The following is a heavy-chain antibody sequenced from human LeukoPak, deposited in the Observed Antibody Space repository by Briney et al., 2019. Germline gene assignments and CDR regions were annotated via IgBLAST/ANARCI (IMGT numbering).Heavy chain of an antibody. J-gene: IGHJ4*02. CDR2: INKDGSEK. CDR1: GFTFSNYW. V-gene: IGHV3-7*01. CDR3: ARDKVTY. Sequence: GGSLRLSCAASGFTFSNYWMSWLRQAPGKGLEWVANINKDGSEKYYADSVKGRFTISRDNAKNSLYLQMNSLRVEDTAVYYCARDKVTYWGQGTLVTVSS.